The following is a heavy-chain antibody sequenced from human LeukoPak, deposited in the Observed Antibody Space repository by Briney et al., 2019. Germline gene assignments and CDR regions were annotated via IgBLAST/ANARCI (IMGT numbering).Heavy chain of an antibody. J-gene: IGHJ4*02. CDR2: LRGGDDST. Sequence: GGSLRLSCTASGFTITSYVTSWVRQVPGKGLEWISSLRGGDDSTNYADSVKGRFAISTDNFKNTVYLQMNTLTVDDTALYYCASRSGHWDFWGPGTLVTVSS. V-gene: IGHV3-23*01. CDR3: ASRSGHWDF. CDR1: GFTITSYV. D-gene: IGHD2-15*01.